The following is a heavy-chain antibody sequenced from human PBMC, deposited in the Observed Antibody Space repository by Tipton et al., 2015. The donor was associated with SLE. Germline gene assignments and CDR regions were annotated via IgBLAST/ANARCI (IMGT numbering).Heavy chain of an antibody. D-gene: IGHD3-16*01. V-gene: IGHV4-34*01. CDR1: GGSFSGYY. Sequence: TLSLTCAVYGGSFSGYYWSWIRQPPGKGLEWIGEINHSGSTNYNPSLKSRVTISVDTSKNQFSLKLSSVTAADTAVYYCAREGVGSFDPWGQGTLVTVSS. J-gene: IGHJ5*02. CDR2: INHSGST. CDR3: AREGVGSFDP.